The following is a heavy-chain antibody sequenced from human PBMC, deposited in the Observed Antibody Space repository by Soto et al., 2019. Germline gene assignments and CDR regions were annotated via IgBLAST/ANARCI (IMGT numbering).Heavy chain of an antibody. Sequence: QVQVQESGPGLVKPSGTLSLTCAVSSGSISNSNWWSWVRQSPGKGLEWIGEIYQSGSAKYNPSLKSRVAISVDKSNSQFFLQLSSVTAADTAVYYCARGHCPGSSCQEYWGQGTLVTVAS. J-gene: IGHJ4*02. V-gene: IGHV4-4*02. CDR1: SGSISNSNW. CDR2: IYQSGSA. CDR3: ARGHCPGSSCQEY. D-gene: IGHD3-10*02.